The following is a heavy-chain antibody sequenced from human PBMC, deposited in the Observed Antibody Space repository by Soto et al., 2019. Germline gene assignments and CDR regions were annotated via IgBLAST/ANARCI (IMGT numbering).Heavy chain of an antibody. CDR2: IYHGGST. CDR3: ARLSFSYGVDV. CDR1: W. J-gene: IGHJ6*02. V-gene: IGHV4-4*02. Sequence: WLPGVRQPPGKGLEWIGEIYHGGSTSYNPSLKSRVTLSLDKFKNHFSLNLTSVTAADTAVYYCARLSFSYGVDVWGQGTTVTVSS.